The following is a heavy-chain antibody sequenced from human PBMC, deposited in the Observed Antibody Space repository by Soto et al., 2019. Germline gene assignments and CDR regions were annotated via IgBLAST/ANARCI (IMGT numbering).Heavy chain of an antibody. CDR3: ARGGYGNFDY. J-gene: IGHJ4*02. Sequence: EVQLVESGGGLVQPGGSLRLSCAASGFTFSSYSMNWVRQAPGKGLEWISYISSSSNTIYYADSMKGRFTISRDNARNSLYLPTNGLRAEDTAVNYCARGGYGNFDYWGQGTLVTVSS. CDR2: ISSSSNTI. V-gene: IGHV3-48*01. CDR1: GFTFSSYS. D-gene: IGHD5-18*01.